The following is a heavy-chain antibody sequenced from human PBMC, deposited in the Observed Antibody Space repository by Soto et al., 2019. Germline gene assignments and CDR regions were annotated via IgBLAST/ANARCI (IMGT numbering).Heavy chain of an antibody. J-gene: IGHJ6*03. D-gene: IGHD3-16*01. CDR1: GLTFSTYP. CDR3: AKPPVITASYYYYDMDV. V-gene: IGHV3-23*01. Sequence: GGSLRLSCAASGLTFSTYPMSWVRQAPGKGLEWVSGISGSGITTYYADFVKGRFTISRDNSKNTVFLQMNSLRVEDTAVYYCAKPPVITASYYYYDMDVWGKGTTVTVSS. CDR2: ISGSGITT.